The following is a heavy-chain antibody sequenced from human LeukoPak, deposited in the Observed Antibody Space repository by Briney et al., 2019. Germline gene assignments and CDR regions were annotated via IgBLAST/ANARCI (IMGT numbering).Heavy chain of an antibody. D-gene: IGHD4-23*01. J-gene: IGHJ4*02. CDR3: ARDRGRGNGFDY. Sequence: PGGSLRLSCAASGFTFSSYGMHWVRQAPGKGLEWVAVIWYDGSNKYYADSVKGRFTISRDNSKNTLYLQMNSLRAEDTAVYYCARDRGRGNGFDYWGQGTQVTVSS. CDR1: GFTFSSYG. V-gene: IGHV3-33*01. CDR2: IWYDGSNK.